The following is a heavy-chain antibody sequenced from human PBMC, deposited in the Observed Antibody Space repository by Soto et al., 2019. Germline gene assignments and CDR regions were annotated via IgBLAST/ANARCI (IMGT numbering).Heavy chain of an antibody. J-gene: IGHJ3*02. CDR1: GRSVSSYY. D-gene: IGHD6-19*01. CDR2: IYYSGST. CDR3: ARGDKQWLVLWGNDAFDI. Sequence: SETLSLTCTVSGRSVSSYYWSWIRQPPGKGLEWIGYIYYSGSTNYNPTLKSRDTISVDTTKNQFSLKLSSVTAADTAVYYCARGDKQWLVLWGNDAFDIWGQGTMVTVSS. V-gene: IGHV4-59*02.